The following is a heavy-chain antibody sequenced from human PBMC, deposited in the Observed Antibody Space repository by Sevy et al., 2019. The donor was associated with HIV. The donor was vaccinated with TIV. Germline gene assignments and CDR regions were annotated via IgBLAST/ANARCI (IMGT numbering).Heavy chain of an antibody. Sequence: GGSLRLSCAASGFTFGTYAMFWVRQAPGKGLEWVTLTSYDGSSKYYADSVKGRFTISRDNSKKTLYLQMNSLRAEDTAVYYCVRDAGGGNSFDYWGQGTLVTVSS. D-gene: IGHD2-15*01. CDR1: GFTFGTYA. V-gene: IGHV3-30-3*01. J-gene: IGHJ4*02. CDR2: TSYDGSSK. CDR3: VRDAGGGNSFDY.